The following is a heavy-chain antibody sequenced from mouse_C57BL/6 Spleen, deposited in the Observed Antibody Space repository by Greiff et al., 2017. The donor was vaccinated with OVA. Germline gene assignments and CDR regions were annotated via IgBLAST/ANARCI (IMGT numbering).Heavy chain of an antibody. J-gene: IGHJ1*03. V-gene: IGHV1-64*01. Sequence: QVQLQQPGAELVKPGASVKLSCKASGYTFTSYWMHWVKQRPGQGLEWIGIIHPNSGSTNYNEKFKSKATLTVDKSSSTACMQLSSLTSEDSAVYYCAITTASYWYFDVWGTGTTVTVSS. D-gene: IGHD1-2*01. CDR3: AITTASYWYFDV. CDR2: IHPNSGST. CDR1: GYTFTSYW.